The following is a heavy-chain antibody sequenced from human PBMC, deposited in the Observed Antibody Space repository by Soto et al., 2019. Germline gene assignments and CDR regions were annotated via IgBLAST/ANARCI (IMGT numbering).Heavy chain of an antibody. D-gene: IGHD2-2*01. CDR1: GYTFPSYG. CDR2: ISAYNGNT. Sequence: ASVKVSCKASGYTFPSYGISWVRQAPGQGLEWMGWISAYNGNTNYAQKLQGRVTMTTDTSTSTAYMELRSLRSDDTAVYYCASVADCRSTSCYRTGWFDPWGQVPLVTVSS. J-gene: IGHJ5*02. CDR3: ASVADCRSTSCYRTGWFDP. V-gene: IGHV1-18*04.